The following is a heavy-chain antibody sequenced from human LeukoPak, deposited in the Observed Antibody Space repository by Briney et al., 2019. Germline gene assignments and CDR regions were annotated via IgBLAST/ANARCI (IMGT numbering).Heavy chain of an antibody. D-gene: IGHD1-26*01. J-gene: IGHJ4*02. CDR3: ARDQTGSLDY. V-gene: IGHV3-11*01. CDR2: ISSGSTI. Sequence: GGSLRLSCAASGFTFSDYYMSWIRQAPGKGLEWVSYISSGSTIYYADSVKGRFTISRDNAKNSLYLQMNSLRAEDTAVYYCARDQTGSLDYWGQGTLVTVSS. CDR1: GFTFSDYY.